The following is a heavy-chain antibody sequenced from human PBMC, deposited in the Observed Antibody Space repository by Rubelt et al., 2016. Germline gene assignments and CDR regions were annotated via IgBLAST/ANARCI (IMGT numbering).Heavy chain of an antibody. V-gene: IGHV1-18*01. Sequence: QVQLVQSGAEVKKPGASVKVSCKASGYTFTSYGISWVRQAPGQGLECMGWISAYNGNTNYAQKSTGRVTSTTDTSTSTAYMELRSLRSDDTAVYYCARCRRAGGAVAGTWDYWGQGTLVTVSS. J-gene: IGHJ4*02. CDR2: ISAYNGNT. D-gene: IGHD6-19*01. CDR1: GYTFTSYG. CDR3: ARCRRAGGAVAGTWDY.